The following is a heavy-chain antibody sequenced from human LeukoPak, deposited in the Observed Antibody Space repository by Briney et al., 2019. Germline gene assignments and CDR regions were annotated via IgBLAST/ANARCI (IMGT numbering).Heavy chain of an antibody. D-gene: IGHD6-13*01. Sequence: PSETLSLTCTDSGASISSYYWSWIRQPPGMGLEWIGFFYYSGYTNYNPSLKSRVTMSVDTSKNQFSLKLSSVTAADTAVYYCARLRRIIAAASSGWFDPWGQGTLVTVSS. CDR1: GASISSYY. V-gene: IGHV4-59*08. CDR2: FYYSGYT. CDR3: ARLRRIIAAASSGWFDP. J-gene: IGHJ5*02.